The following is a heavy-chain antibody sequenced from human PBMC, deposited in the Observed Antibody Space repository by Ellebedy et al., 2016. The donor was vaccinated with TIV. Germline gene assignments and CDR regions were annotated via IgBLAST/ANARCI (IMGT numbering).Heavy chain of an antibody. CDR2: ISYDGSNK. J-gene: IGHJ4*02. CDR3: ARDGIVATITMDYFDY. D-gene: IGHD5-12*01. Sequence: GGSLRLSCAASGFTFSSYGMHWVRQAPGKGLEWVAVISYDGSNKYYADSVKGRFTISRDNSKNTLYLQMNSLRAEDTAVYYCARDGIVATITMDYFDYWGQGTLVTVSS. V-gene: IGHV3-30*03. CDR1: GFTFSSYG.